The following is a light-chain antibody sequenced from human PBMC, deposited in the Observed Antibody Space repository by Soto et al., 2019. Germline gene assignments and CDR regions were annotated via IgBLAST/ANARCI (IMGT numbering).Light chain of an antibody. CDR1: QGLTSNF. Sequence: EIVLTQSPGTLSLSPGERATLSCRASQGLTSNFLAWYQQKPGQAPSLLIYGASNRATGVPDRFSGGGSGTDFTLTISRLEPEDFAVYYCQQYNNWPHTFGQGTKVDIK. CDR2: GAS. J-gene: IGKJ2*01. CDR3: QQYNNWPHT. V-gene: IGKV3-20*01.